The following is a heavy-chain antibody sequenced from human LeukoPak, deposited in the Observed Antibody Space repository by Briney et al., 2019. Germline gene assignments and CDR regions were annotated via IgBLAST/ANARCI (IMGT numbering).Heavy chain of an antibody. CDR2: INGSGGST. CDR3: TTEVVGAEFDY. Sequence: PGGSLRLSCAASGFTFSSYAMSWVRQAPGKRLEWVSAINGSGGSTYYADSVKGRFTISRDNSKNTLYLQMNSLKTEDTAVYYCTTEVVGAEFDYWGQGTLVTVSS. CDR1: GFTFSSYA. J-gene: IGHJ4*02. D-gene: IGHD1-26*01. V-gene: IGHV3-23*01.